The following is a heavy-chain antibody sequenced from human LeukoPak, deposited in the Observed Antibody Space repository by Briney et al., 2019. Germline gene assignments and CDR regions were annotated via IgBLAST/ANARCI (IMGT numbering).Heavy chain of an antibody. V-gene: IGHV3-53*01. Sequence: GGSLRLSCATSDFSVSDNYMSWVRQAPGGGLEWVSVISNDGVTDYADSVKGRFTISRDDSNDTVFLQMSSLRPEDTAVYYCGGSGSYYTPSYYWGQGTLVTVSS. CDR1: DFSVSDNY. J-gene: IGHJ4*02. CDR3: GGSGSYYTPSYY. CDR2: ISNDGVT. D-gene: IGHD3-10*01.